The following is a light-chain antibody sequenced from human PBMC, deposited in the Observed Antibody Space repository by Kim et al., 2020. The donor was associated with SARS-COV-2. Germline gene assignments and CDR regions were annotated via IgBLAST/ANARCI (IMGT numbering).Light chain of an antibody. Sequence: GQKVTISCSGSISDIGDNHVSWYQHLPGSAPKRLIYDNDMRPSGIPDRFSGSKSGTSATLGISGLQTGDEADYYCGTWHTSMVAYVFGTGTKVTVL. V-gene: IGLV1-51*01. CDR3: GTWHTSMVAYV. CDR2: DND. J-gene: IGLJ1*01. CDR1: ISDIGDNH.